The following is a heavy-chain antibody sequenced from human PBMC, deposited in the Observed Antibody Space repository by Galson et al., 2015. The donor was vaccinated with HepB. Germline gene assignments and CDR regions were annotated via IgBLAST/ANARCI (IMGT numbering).Heavy chain of an antibody. CDR2: ISSSGSTI. D-gene: IGHD2-2*01. J-gene: IGHJ3*02. Sequence: SLRLSCAASGFTFSDYYMSWIRQAPGKGLEWVSYISSSGSTIYYADSVKGRFTISRDNAKNSLYLQMNSLRAEDTAVYYCARDIGGYCSSTSCYVDAFEIWGQGTMVTVSS. CDR3: ARDIGGYCSSTSCYVDAFEI. CDR1: GFTFSDYY. V-gene: IGHV3-11*01.